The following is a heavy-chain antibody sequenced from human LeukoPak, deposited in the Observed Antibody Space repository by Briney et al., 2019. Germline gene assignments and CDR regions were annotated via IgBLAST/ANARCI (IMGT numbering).Heavy chain of an antibody. V-gene: IGHV3-30*04. Sequence: GGSLRLSCAASGFTFSSYDMHWVRQAPGKGLEWVAFISHDGSNKYYADSVKGRFTISRDNSKNTLYLQMSSIAAEATAVYYCAREGIGVAGLFDYWGQGTLVTVSS. CDR1: GFTFSSYD. CDR2: ISHDGSNK. D-gene: IGHD6-19*01. J-gene: IGHJ4*02. CDR3: AREGIGVAGLFDY.